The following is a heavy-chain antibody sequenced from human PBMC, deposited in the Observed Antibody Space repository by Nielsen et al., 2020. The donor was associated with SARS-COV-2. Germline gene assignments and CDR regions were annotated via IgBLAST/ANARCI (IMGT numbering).Heavy chain of an antibody. CDR1: GFTFSSYS. CDR3: ARDPLGYYYMDV. CDR2: ISSSSSYI. J-gene: IGHJ6*03. V-gene: IGHV3-21*01. Sequence: GGSLRLSCAASGFTFSSYSMNWVRQAPGKGLEWVSSISSSSSYIYYADSVKGRFTISRDNAKNSLYLQMNSLRAEDTAVYYCARDPLGYYYMDVWGKGTTVTVSS.